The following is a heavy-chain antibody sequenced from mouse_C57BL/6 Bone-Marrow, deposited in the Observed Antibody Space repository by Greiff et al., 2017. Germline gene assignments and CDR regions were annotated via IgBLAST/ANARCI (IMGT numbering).Heavy chain of an antibody. Sequence: VQLQQPGAELVKPGASVKLSCKASGYTFTSYWMQWVKQRPGQGLEWIGEIDPSDSYTNYNQKFKGKATLTVDTSSSTAYMQLSSLTSEDSAVYYCARVGNYAYWGQGTLVTVSA. CDR2: IDPSDSYT. CDR1: GYTFTSYW. V-gene: IGHV1-50*01. J-gene: IGHJ3*01. CDR3: ARVGNYAY. D-gene: IGHD2-1*01.